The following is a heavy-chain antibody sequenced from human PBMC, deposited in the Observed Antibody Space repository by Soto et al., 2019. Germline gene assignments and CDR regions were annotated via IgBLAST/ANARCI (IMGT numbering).Heavy chain of an antibody. D-gene: IGHD1-26*01. J-gene: IGHJ4*02. CDR1: GFTFSNYA. Sequence: GGSLRLSCAGSGFTFSNYAMSWVRQAPGKGLAWVSAISGSGGSTYYADSVKGRFTISRDNSKNTLYLQMDSLRAEDTALYYCAKVPVGATGRFDYWGQGTLVTVSS. CDR2: ISGSGGST. V-gene: IGHV3-23*01. CDR3: AKVPVGATGRFDY.